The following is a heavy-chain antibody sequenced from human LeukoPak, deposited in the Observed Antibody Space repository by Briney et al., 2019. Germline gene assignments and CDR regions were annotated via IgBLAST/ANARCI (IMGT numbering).Heavy chain of an antibody. CDR2: IYHSGST. D-gene: IGHD1-26*01. CDR3: ARAPRMVVGATPFDY. J-gene: IGHJ4*02. Sequence: SETLSLTCTVSGYSISSGYYWGWIRQPPGKGLEWIGSIYHSGSTYYNPSLKSRVTISVDTSKNQFYLKLSSVTAADTAVYYCARAPRMVVGATPFDYWGQGTLVTVSS. V-gene: IGHV4-38-2*02. CDR1: GYSISSGYY.